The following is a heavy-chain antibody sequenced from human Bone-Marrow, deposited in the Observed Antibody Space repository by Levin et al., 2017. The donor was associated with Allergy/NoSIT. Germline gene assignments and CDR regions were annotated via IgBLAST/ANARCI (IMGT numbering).Heavy chain of an antibody. V-gene: IGHV3-66*01. CDR1: GFTVYNNY. J-gene: IGHJ4*02. CDR3: ARNVPLTANGY. CDR2: IYSGGTT. D-gene: IGHD2-8*01. Sequence: LTGGSLRLSCAVSGFTVYNNYMSWVRQAPGKGLEWVSLIYSGGTTQYADSVKDRFTISRDSSKNTLYLQMNSLTPEDTAMYYCARNVPLTANGYWGQGTLVTVSS.